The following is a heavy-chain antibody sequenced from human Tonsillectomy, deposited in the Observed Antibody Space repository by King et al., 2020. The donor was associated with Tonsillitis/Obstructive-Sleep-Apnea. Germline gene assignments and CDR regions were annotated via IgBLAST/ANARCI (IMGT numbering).Heavy chain of an antibody. CDR3: ARVSSSLYVGY. D-gene: IGHD6-13*01. V-gene: IGHV4-39*01. J-gene: IGHJ4*02. Sequence: QLQESGPGLVKPSETLSLTCTVSGGSINSRSFYWGWIRQPPGKGLECIGSIYYSGSTYYSPSLKSRVTISVDTSKNQFSLRLSSVTAADTAVYYCARVSSSLYVGYWGQGTLFTVSS. CDR1: GGSINSRSFY. CDR2: IYYSGST.